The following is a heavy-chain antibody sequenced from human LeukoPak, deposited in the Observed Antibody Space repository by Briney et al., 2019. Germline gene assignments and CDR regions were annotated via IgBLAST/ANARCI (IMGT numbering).Heavy chain of an antibody. V-gene: IGHV3-30*02. Sequence: GGSLRLSCVGSGFTFRSYGMHWVRQAPGKGLEWVAFIRHDGSKKFYADSVKGRFTISRDNSRNTLYLQVDSLRVDDTAVYYCAKDSPPTSEWLPDYWGQGTLVTISS. J-gene: IGHJ4*02. CDR3: AKDSPPTSEWLPDY. D-gene: IGHD5-12*01. CDR1: GFTFRSYG. CDR2: IRHDGSKK.